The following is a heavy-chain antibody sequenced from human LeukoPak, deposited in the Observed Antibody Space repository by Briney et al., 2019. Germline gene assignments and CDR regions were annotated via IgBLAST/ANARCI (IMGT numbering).Heavy chain of an antibody. CDR1: GGSISSYY. Sequence: SETLSLTCTVSGGSISSYYWSCIRQPAGKGLEWIGRIYTSGSTNYNPSLKSRVTMSVDTSKNQFSLKLSSVTAADTAVYYCARARGAAGRSWFDPWGQGTLVTVSS. CDR2: IYTSGST. J-gene: IGHJ5*02. CDR3: ARARGAAGRSWFDP. V-gene: IGHV4-4*07. D-gene: IGHD6-13*01.